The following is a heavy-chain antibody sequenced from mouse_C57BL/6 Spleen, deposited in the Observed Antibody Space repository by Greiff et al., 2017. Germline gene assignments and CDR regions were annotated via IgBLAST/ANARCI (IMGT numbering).Heavy chain of an antibody. CDR1: GYTFTSYW. CDR3: ARSLRYFDY. J-gene: IGHJ2*01. Sequence: QVQLKQPGAELVKPGASVKMSCKASGYTFTSYWITWVKQRPGQGLEWIGDIYPGSGSTNYNEKFKSKATLTVDTSSSTAYMQHSSLTSEDSTVYYCARSLRYFDYWGQGTTLTVSS. V-gene: IGHV1-55*01. D-gene: IGHD2-12*01. CDR2: IYPGSGST.